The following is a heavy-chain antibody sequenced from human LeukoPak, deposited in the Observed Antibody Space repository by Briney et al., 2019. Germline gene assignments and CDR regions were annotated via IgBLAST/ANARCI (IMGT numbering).Heavy chain of an antibody. D-gene: IGHD4-11*01. CDR1: GFTFDDYA. CDR2: ISWNSGSI. V-gene: IGHV3-9*01. J-gene: IGHJ4*02. Sequence: PGGSLRLSCAASGFTFDDYAMHWVRQAPGKGLEWVSGISWNSGSIGYADSVKGRFTISRDNAKNSLYLQMNSLRAEDTAVYYCTKGDYMRHFDYWGQGTLVTVSS. CDR3: TKGDYMRHFDY.